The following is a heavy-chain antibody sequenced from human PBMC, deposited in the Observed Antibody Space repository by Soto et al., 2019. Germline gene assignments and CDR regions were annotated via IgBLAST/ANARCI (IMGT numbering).Heavy chain of an antibody. Sequence: GGSLRLSCAASGFTFSSYWMSWVRQAPGKGLEWVANIKQDGSEKYYVDSVKGRFTISRDNAKNSLYLQMNSLRAEDTAVYYCARDSTPANWNYPELSPSWFDPWGQGTLVTVSS. CDR3: ARDSTPANWNYPELSPSWFDP. D-gene: IGHD1-7*01. CDR1: GFTFSSYW. V-gene: IGHV3-7*01. CDR2: IKQDGSEK. J-gene: IGHJ5*02.